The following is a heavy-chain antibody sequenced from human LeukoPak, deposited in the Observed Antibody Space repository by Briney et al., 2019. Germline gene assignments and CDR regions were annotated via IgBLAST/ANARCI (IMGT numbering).Heavy chain of an antibody. Sequence: GGSLRLSCAASGFTFSSYAMSWVRQAPGKGLEWVSAISGSGGSTYYADSVEGRFTISRDNSKNTLYLQMNRLRAEDTAVYYCAKGGRWFGELIGYFDYWGQGTLVTVSS. CDR2: ISGSGGST. CDR3: AKGGRWFGELIGYFDY. J-gene: IGHJ4*02. CDR1: GFTFSSYA. D-gene: IGHD3-10*01. V-gene: IGHV3-23*01.